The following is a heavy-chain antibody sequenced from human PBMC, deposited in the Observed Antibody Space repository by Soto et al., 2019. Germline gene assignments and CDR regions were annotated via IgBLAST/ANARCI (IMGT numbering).Heavy chain of an antibody. CDR1: GYTFTSYG. Sequence: ASVKVSCKASGYTFTSYGISWVRQAPGQGLEWMGWISAYNGNTNYAQKLQGRVTMTTDTSTSTAYMELRSLRSDDTAVYYCARDETVFGVVDAFDFPGQGTIDIVSS. D-gene: IGHD3-3*01. CDR3: ARDETVFGVVDAFDF. V-gene: IGHV1-18*01. CDR2: ISAYNGNT. J-gene: IGHJ3*01.